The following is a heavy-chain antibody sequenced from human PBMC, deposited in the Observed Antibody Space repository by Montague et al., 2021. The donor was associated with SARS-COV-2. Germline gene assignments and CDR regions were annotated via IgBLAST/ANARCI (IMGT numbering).Heavy chain of an antibody. Sequence: SETLSLTCTVSGGSVSSGYFYWNWIRQPPGKGLEWIGSIYYSGSTHYNPSLKSRVTISVDTSKNQFSLKLSSVTAADTAVYYCARRGDYGGPRFDYWGQGTLVSVSS. CDR2: IYYSGST. V-gene: IGHV4-39*01. CDR1: GGSVSSGYFY. D-gene: IGHD4-23*01. CDR3: ARRGDYGGPRFDY. J-gene: IGHJ4*02.